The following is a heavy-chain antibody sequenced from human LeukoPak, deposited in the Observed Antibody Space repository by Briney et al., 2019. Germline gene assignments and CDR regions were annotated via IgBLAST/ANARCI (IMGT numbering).Heavy chain of an antibody. V-gene: IGHV3-30*18. J-gene: IGHJ4*02. CDR1: GFTFSIYA. Sequence: PGRSLGLSCAASGFTFSIYAMHWVRQAPGKGLQWVAFISYDGSNKYYADSVQGRFTISRDNSKNTVFLQMNSLRPEDTAVYFCAKDLSGGHPYYFDYWGQGTLVTVSS. CDR2: ISYDGSNK. CDR3: AKDLSGGHPYYFDY. D-gene: IGHD4-23*01.